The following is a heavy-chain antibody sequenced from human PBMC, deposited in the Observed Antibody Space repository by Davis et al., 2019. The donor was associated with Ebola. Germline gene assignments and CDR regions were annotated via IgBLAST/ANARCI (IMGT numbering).Heavy chain of an antibody. Sequence: GGSLRLSCAASGFTFSSYSMNWVRQAPGKGLEWVSSISSSSSYIYYADSVKGRFTISRDNAKNSLYLQMNSLRAEDTAVYYCARDMYSSSRGYYYYGMDVWGQGTTVTVSS. D-gene: IGHD6-6*01. CDR2: ISSSSSYI. CDR1: GFTFSSYS. J-gene: IGHJ6*02. V-gene: IGHV3-21*01. CDR3: ARDMYSSSRGYYYYGMDV.